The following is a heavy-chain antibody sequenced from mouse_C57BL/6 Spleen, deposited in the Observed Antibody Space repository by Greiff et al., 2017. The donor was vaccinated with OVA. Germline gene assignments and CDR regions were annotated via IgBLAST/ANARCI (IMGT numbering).Heavy chain of an antibody. CDR3: ARADYYDSIYYFDY. D-gene: IGHD1-1*01. J-gene: IGHJ2*01. CDR1: GYAFSSYW. Sequence: QVQLQQSGAELVKPGASVKISCKASGYAFSSYWMNWVKQRPGKGLEWIGQIYPGDGDTNYNGKFKGKATLTADKSSSTAYMQLSSLTSEDSAVYFCARADYYDSIYYFDYWGQGTTLTVSS. CDR2: IYPGDGDT. V-gene: IGHV1-80*01.